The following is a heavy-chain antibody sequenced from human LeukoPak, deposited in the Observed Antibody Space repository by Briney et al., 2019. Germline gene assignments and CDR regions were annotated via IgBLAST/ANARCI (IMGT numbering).Heavy chain of an antibody. CDR2: IYYSGST. CDR3: ARGGRVGDHRAGYYYGMDV. Sequence: KPSETLSLTCTVSGGSISGYYWSWIRQLPGKGLEWIGYIYYSGSTNYNPSLKSRVTISVDTSKNQFSLKLSSVTAADTAVYYCARGGRVGDHRAGYYYGMDVWGKGTTVTVSS. J-gene: IGHJ6*04. CDR1: GGSISGYY. V-gene: IGHV4-59*01. D-gene: IGHD1-26*01.